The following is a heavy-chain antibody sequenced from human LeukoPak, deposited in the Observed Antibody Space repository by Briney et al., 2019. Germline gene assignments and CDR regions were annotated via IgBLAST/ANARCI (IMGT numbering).Heavy chain of an antibody. V-gene: IGHV4-39*07. J-gene: IGHJ4*02. CDR1: GGSIDTNSYY. CDR3: ARVALYTYGSWGNFDS. D-gene: IGHD5-18*01. CDR2: IFYSGST. Sequence: PSETLSPTCTVSGGSIDTNSYYWGWIRQPPGEDLEWIASIFYSGSTYYNPSLMRRVTISVDTSKNQFSLKVRSVTVADTAVYYCARVALYTYGSWGNFDSWGQGTLVSVSS.